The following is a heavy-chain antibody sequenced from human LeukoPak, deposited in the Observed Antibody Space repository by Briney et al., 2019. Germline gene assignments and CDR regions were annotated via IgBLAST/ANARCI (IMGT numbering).Heavy chain of an antibody. D-gene: IGHD1-26*01. CDR2: IYYSGST. CDR1: GGSISSSSYY. J-gene: IGHJ4*02. CDR3: ARVTGGVGATIPRWDTPKYYFDY. Sequence: PSETLSLTCTVSGGSISSSSYYWGWIRQPPGKGLEWIGSIYYSGSTYYNPSLKSRVTISVDTSKNQFSLKLSSVTAADTAVYYCARVTGGVGATIPRWDTPKYYFDYWGQGTLVTVSS. V-gene: IGHV4-39*07.